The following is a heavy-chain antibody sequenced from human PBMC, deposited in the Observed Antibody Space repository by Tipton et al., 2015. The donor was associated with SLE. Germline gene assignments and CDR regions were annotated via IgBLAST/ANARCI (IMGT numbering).Heavy chain of an antibody. CDR1: GGSISSYY. J-gene: IGHJ6*03. V-gene: IGHV4-59*01. CDR3: ARDLGEGDYYYYMDV. CDR2: IYHSAST. Sequence: TLSLTCTVSGGSISSYYWSWIRQPPGKGLEWIGYIYHSASTNYNPSLKSRVTISVDTSKNQFSLKLSSVTAADTAVYYCARDLGEGDYYYYMDVWGKGTTVTVSS. D-gene: IGHD3-10*01.